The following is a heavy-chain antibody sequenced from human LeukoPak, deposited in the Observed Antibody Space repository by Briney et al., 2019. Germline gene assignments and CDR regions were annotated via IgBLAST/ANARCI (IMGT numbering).Heavy chain of an antibody. CDR2: IYYSGDT. CDR3: ARDYGNNWFDP. CDR1: GGSISSGDYY. D-gene: IGHD4-17*01. V-gene: IGHV4-31*03. Sequence: SETLSLTCTVSGGSISSGDYYWSWIRQHPGTGLEWIGYIYYSGDTYYNPSLRSRVSISLDTSKNQFSLKLSSVTAADTAMYYCARDYGNNWFDPWGQGTLVTVSA. J-gene: IGHJ5*02.